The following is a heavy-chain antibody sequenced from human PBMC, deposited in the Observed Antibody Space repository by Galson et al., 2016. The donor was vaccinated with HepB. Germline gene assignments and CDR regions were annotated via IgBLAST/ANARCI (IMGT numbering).Heavy chain of an antibody. Sequence: SVKVSCKASGYTFTDYYLHWVRQAPGQGLEWMGWITPNSGGTKFPEKFKGRVTITRDTSSNTASIELSSLRSDDTAVYFCARGVILGENYYYYGMDVWGKGTTVTVSS. CDR2: ITPNSGGT. V-gene: IGHV1-2*02. D-gene: IGHD2-21*01. CDR3: ARGVILGENYYYYGMDV. CDR1: GYTFTDYY. J-gene: IGHJ6*04.